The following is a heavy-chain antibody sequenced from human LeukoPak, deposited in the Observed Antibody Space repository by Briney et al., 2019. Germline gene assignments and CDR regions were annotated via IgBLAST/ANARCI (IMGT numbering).Heavy chain of an antibody. J-gene: IGHJ4*02. CDR3: ARDRWGQLTGFDY. Sequence: KFQGRVTITRDTSASTAYMELSSLRSEDTAVYYCARDRWGQLTGFDYWGQGTLVTVSS. V-gene: IGHV1-3*01. D-gene: IGHD1-26*01.